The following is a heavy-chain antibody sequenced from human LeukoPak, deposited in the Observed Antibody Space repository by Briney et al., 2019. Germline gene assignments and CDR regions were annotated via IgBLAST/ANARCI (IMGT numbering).Heavy chain of an antibody. V-gene: IGHV3-23*01. D-gene: IGHD2-15*01. CDR1: GFTFSSYA. Sequence: GGSLRLSCAASGFTFSSYAMSWVRQAPGKGLEWVSAISGSGGSTYYADSVKGRFTISSDNSKNTLYLQMNSLRAEDTAVYYCAKDRAVVAATSLIYWGQGTLVTVSS. CDR2: ISGSGGST. J-gene: IGHJ4*02. CDR3: AKDRAVVAATSLIY.